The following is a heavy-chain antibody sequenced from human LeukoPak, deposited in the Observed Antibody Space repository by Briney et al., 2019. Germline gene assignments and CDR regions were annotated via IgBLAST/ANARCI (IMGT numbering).Heavy chain of an antibody. CDR2: IYYSGTT. CDR3: ASLIYDSSGYYFDK. D-gene: IGHD3-22*01. Sequence: SQTLSLTCTVSGGSISSGDYYWSWIRQPPGKGLEWIGYIYYSGTTYYNPSLKSRVTISVDTSKNQFSLKLSPVTAADTAVYYCASLIYDSSGYYFDKWGQGTLVTVSS. V-gene: IGHV4-30-4*01. J-gene: IGHJ4*02. CDR1: GGSISSGDYY.